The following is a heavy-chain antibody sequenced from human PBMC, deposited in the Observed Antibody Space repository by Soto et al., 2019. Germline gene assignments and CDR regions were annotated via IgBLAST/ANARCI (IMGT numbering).Heavy chain of an antibody. CDR3: ASGNTLSFFDY. CDR2: ISTSSSHT. CDR1: GGDFSDYY. Sequence: GGSLRVSWAASGGDFSDYYMSWIRQAPGKGLEWVSYISTSSSHTNYADSVKGRFTTSRDNVENSLYLQMSSLRAEDTAVYYCASGNTLSFFDYWGQGTLVTVSS. V-gene: IGHV3-11*03. J-gene: IGHJ4*02.